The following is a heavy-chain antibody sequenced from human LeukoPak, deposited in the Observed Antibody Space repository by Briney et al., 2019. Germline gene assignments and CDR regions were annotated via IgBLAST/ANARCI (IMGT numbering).Heavy chain of an antibody. CDR1: GYTFTGYY. CDR2: INPNSGGT. D-gene: IGHD3-3*01. Sequence: ASVKVSCKASGYTFTGYYMHWVRQAPGQGLEWMGWINPNSGGTNYAQKFQGRVTMTRDTSISTAYMELSRLRSDDTAVYYCVRGGSGYSDTGAFDIWGQGTMVTVSS. CDR3: VRGGSGYSDTGAFDI. J-gene: IGHJ3*02. V-gene: IGHV1-2*02.